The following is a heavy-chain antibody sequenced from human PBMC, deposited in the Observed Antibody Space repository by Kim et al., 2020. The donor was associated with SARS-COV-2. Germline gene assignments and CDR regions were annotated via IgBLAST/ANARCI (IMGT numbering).Heavy chain of an antibody. CDR2: ISSSSSYI. CDR1: GFTFSSYS. D-gene: IGHD2-2*01. V-gene: IGHV3-21*01. Sequence: GGSLRLSCAASGFTFSSYSMNWVRQAPGKGLEWVSSISSSSSYIYYADSVKGRFTISRDNAKNSLYVQMNSLRAEDTAVYDCARVMSCSSTSCLSLKNLGLDAFDIWGQGTIVTVSS. J-gene: IGHJ3*02. CDR3: ARVMSCSSTSCLSLKNLGLDAFDI.